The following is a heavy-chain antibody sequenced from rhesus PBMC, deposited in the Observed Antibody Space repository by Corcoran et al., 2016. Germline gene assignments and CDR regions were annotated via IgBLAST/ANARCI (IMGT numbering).Heavy chain of an antibody. V-gene: IGHV4S7*01. CDR3: ARDQYCTGSGCYALDS. CDR2: IYISSGNP. D-gene: IGHD2-21*01. Sequence: QVQLQESGPGLLKPSETLSLTCAVSGGSISGGYGWGWIRPPPGKGLEWIGSIYISSGNPYYNPSLKSRVTISTDTSKNQFSLKLSSVTAADTAVYYCARDQYCTGSGCYALDSWGQGVVVTVSS. J-gene: IGHJ6*01. CDR1: GGSISGGYG.